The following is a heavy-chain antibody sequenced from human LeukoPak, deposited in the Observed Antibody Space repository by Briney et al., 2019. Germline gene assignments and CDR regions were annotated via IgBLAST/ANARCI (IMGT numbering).Heavy chain of an antibody. CDR1: GDSVSSNSAA. Sequence: SQTLSLTCAISGDSVSSNSAAWNWIRQSSSRGLEWLARTYYRSTWYNVYAVSVKSRITINPDTSKNQLSLQLNSVSPEDTAVYYCAREITDAFDIWGQGTMVTVSS. V-gene: IGHV6-1*01. J-gene: IGHJ3*02. CDR2: TYYRSTWYN. D-gene: IGHD1-14*01. CDR3: AREITDAFDI.